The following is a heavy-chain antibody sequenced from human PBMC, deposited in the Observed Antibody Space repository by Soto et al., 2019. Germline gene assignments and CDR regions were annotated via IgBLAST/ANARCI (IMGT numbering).Heavy chain of an antibody. CDR1: GFTFGTYI. Sequence: EVQLVESGGGLVKPGGSLRLSCAASGFTFGTYIINWVRQAPGKGLEWVSSISSSSTYIYYADSVKGRFTISRDNAKNSLYLQMNSLGAEDTAVYYCARDDVDSSGYFLDFWGQGTLVTVSS. CDR3: ARDDVDSSGYFLDF. J-gene: IGHJ4*02. V-gene: IGHV3-21*01. D-gene: IGHD3-22*01. CDR2: ISSSSTYI.